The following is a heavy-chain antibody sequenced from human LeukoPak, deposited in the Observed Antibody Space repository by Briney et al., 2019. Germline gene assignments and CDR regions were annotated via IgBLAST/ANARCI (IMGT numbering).Heavy chain of an antibody. J-gene: IGHJ4*02. V-gene: IGHV3-66*02. CDR1: GFTVSSNY. CDR2: IYSGDST. Sequence: GGSLRLSCAASGFTVSSNYMSWVRQAPGKGLEWVSVIYSGDSTYYADSVKGRFTISRDNSKNTLYLQMNSLRAEDTAVYYCAKDSHDYSNYGFDYWGQGTLVTVSS. D-gene: IGHD4-11*01. CDR3: AKDSHDYSNYGFDY.